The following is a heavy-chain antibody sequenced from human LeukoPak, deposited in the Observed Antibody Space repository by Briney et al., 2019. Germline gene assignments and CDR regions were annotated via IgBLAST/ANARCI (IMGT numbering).Heavy chain of an antibody. J-gene: IGHJ4*02. CDR2: ISYDGSNK. Sequence: GGSLRLSCAASGFTFSSYAMHWVRQAPGKGLEWVAVISYDGSNKYYADSVKGRFTISRDNSKNTLYLQMNSLRAEDTAVYYCARDGRAATPPRDDYVWGSYRYKGFFDYWGQGTLVTVSS. V-gene: IGHV3-30-3*01. CDR1: GFTFSSYA. D-gene: IGHD3-16*02. CDR3: ARDGRAATPPRDDYVWGSYRYKGFFDY.